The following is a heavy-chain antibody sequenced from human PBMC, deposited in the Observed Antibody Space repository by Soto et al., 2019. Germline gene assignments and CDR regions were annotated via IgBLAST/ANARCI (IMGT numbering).Heavy chain of an antibody. Sequence: QVQLQESGPGLVKPSQTLFLTCTVSGGSISSGGYYWSWIRQHPGKGLEWIGYIYYSGSTYYNPSLKSRVTISVDTSKNQFSLKLSSVTAADTAVYYCARGAGVTSSSGGWFDPWGQGTLVTVSS. D-gene: IGHD6-6*01. CDR2: IYYSGST. J-gene: IGHJ5*02. V-gene: IGHV4-31*03. CDR1: GGSISSGGYY. CDR3: ARGAGVTSSSGGWFDP.